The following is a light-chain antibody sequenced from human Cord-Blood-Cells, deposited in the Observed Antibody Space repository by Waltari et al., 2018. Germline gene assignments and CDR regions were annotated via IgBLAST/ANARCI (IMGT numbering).Light chain of an antibody. CDR2: WAS. J-gene: IGKJ1*01. Sequence: DIVITLTTDFLVVSQGDGCNGNCKSSQGVLYSSNNKNYLAWYQQKPGQPPKLLIYWASTRESGVPDRFSGSGSGTDFTLTISSLQAEDVAVYYCQQYYSTPPWTFGQGTKVEIK. CDR1: QGVLYSSNNKNY. V-gene: IGKV4-1*01. CDR3: QQYYSTPPWT.